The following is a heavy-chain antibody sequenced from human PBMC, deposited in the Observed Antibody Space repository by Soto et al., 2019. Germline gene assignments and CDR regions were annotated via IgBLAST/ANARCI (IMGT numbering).Heavy chain of an antibody. CDR1: GFTFSNHA. D-gene: IGHD5-12*01. V-gene: IGHV3-33*01. CDR2: IWFDASNQ. CDR3: ARALEMATMGGVDY. J-gene: IGHJ4*02. Sequence: QVQLVESGGGVVHPGMSLRLSCAASGFTFSNHAMHWVRQAPGKGLEWVAVIWFDASNQYYEDSVKDRFTISRANSKNTLYLQMNSLRAEDTAVYYCARALEMATMGGVDYWGQGTLVTVSS.